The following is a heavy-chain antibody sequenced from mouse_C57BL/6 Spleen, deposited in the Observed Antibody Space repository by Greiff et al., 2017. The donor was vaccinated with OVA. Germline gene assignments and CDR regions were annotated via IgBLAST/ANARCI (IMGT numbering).Heavy chain of an antibody. CDR2: IDPSDSYT. J-gene: IGHJ3*01. Sequence: VQLQQPGAELVRPGTSVKLSCKASGYTFTSYWMHWVKQRPGQGLEWIGVIDPSDSYTNYTQKFKGKATLPVDTASSTVYMQLSSLTSEDSAVYYCARGEGYYVKVIADGGQGTLVTVSA. CDR3: ARGEGYYVKVIAD. V-gene: IGHV1-59*01. D-gene: IGHD2-3*01. CDR1: GYTFTSYW.